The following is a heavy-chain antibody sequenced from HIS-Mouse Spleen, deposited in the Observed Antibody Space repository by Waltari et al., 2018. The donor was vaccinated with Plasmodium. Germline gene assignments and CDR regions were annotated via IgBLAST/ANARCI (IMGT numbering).Heavy chain of an antibody. Sequence: QLQLQESGPGLVKPSETLSLTCTVSGGSISSSSYYWGWIRQPPGKGLEGIGSIYYSGSTYYNPSLKSRVTLSVDTSKNQFSRKLSSVTAADTAVYYCARRGGSYYYFDYWGQGTLVTVSS. CDR1: GGSISSSSYY. CDR2: IYYSGST. D-gene: IGHD1-26*01. V-gene: IGHV4-39*01. CDR3: ARRGGSYYYFDY. J-gene: IGHJ4*02.